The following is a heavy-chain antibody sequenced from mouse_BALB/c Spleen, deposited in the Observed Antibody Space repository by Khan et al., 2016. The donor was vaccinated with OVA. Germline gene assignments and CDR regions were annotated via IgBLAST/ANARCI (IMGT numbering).Heavy chain of an antibody. J-gene: IGHJ1*01. CDR1: GYSFTSYW. CDR2: IHPSDSET. Sequence: QVQLQQPGAELVRPGASVRLSCKASGYSFTSYWMNWVKQRPGQGLEWIGIIHPSDSETRLNQKFKDKATLTVDKSSNTAYMQLSSPTSEDSTVYYCARGTTTSYWYFDIWGAGTTVTVSS. V-gene: IGHV1-74*01. D-gene: IGHD1-1*01. CDR3: ARGTTTSYWYFDI.